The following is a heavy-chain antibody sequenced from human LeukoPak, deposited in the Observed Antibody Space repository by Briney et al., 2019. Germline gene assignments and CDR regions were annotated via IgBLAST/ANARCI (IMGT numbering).Heavy chain of an antibody. CDR2: IYTSGST. D-gene: IGHD6-6*01. Sequence: SETLSLTCTVSGGSISSGSYYWSWIRQPAGKGLEWIGRIYTSGSTNYNPSLKSRGTISVDTSKNQFSLKLSSVTAADTAVYYCARSSSSLPWYFDYWGQGTLVTVSS. CDR3: ARSSSSLPWYFDY. J-gene: IGHJ4*02. CDR1: GGSISSGSYY. V-gene: IGHV4-61*02.